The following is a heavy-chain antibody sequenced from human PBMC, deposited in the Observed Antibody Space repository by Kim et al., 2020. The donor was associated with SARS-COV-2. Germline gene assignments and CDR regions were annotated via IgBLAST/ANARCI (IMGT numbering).Heavy chain of an antibody. Sequence: GGSLRLSCAVSGFTVTNNYMSWVRQAPGKGLEWVSRIYSGGTTHYADSVKGRFTISRDNSKNTLYLQMNSLRADDTAEYYCARGPPIVGSYYDSWGQGTLVTVSS. CDR1: GFTVTNNY. V-gene: IGHV3-53*01. CDR3: ARGPPIVGSYYDS. CDR2: IYSGGTT. J-gene: IGHJ5*01. D-gene: IGHD3-10*01.